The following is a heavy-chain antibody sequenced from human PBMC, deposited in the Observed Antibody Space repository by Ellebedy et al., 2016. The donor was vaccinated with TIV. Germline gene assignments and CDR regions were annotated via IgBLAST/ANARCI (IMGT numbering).Heavy chain of an antibody. CDR1: GFTLSNYW. V-gene: IGHV3-74*03. CDR3: ARGGADTAIGNTH. Sequence: GESLKISCAASGFTLSNYWMHWVRQAPGKGLVWISRISRDGSPTEYVDSVKVRFTISRDSAKNTVDLQMNSLRVEDTAMYYCARGGADTAIGNTHWGQGTLVIVSS. J-gene: IGHJ4*02. CDR2: ISRDGSPT. D-gene: IGHD5-18*01.